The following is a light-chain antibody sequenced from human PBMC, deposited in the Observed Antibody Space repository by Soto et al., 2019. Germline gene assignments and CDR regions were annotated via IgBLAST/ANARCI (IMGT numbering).Light chain of an antibody. CDR2: AAS. CDR3: QHYDIWPLT. Sequence: EIVITQAPATLSVSPGERATPSFRASQSVRSNLAWHQQKPGQAPRLLIYAASTRATGVPARFSGSGSGTEFTLTISDLQSEDFAVYFCQHYDIWPLTFGGGTKVDIK. J-gene: IGKJ4*01. CDR1: QSVRSN. V-gene: IGKV3-15*01.